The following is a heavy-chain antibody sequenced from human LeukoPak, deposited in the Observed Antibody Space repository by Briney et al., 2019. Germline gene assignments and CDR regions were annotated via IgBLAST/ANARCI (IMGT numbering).Heavy chain of an antibody. Sequence: ASVKVSCKVSGYTLTELSMHWVRRAPGKGLEWMGGFDPEDGETIYAQKFQGRVTMTEDTSTDTAYMELSSLRSEDTAVYYCATGLDYYDSSGYGYWGQGTLVTVSS. D-gene: IGHD3-22*01. CDR3: ATGLDYYDSSGYGY. J-gene: IGHJ4*02. CDR2: FDPEDGET. V-gene: IGHV1-24*01. CDR1: GYTLTELS.